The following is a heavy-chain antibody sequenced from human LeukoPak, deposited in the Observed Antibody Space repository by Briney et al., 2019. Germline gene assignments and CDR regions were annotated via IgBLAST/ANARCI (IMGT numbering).Heavy chain of an antibody. V-gene: IGHV5-51*01. CDR2: IYPGDSDT. CDR1: GYRFTSYW. CDR3: ARRALGGYDSNYFDY. D-gene: IGHD5-12*01. J-gene: IGHJ4*02. Sequence: GESLKISCKSSGYRFTSYWIGWVRPMPGKDLEWMGIIYPGDSDTRYSPSFQGQVTISADKSITTAYLQWSSLKASDTAMYYCARRALGGYDSNYFDYWGRGTLVTVSS.